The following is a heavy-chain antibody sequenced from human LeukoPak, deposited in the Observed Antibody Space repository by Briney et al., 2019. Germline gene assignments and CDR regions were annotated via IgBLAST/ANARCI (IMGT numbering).Heavy chain of an antibody. CDR3: AKDHELLWFGEFNWFDP. CDR2: ISGSGGST. J-gene: IGHJ5*02. CDR1: GFTFSSYA. V-gene: IGHV3-23*01. Sequence: PGGSLRLSCAASGFTFSSYAMSWVRQAPGKGLEWVSAISGSGGSTYYADSVKGRFTISRDNSKNTLYLQMNSLRAEDTAVYYCAKDHELLWFGEFNWFDPWGQGTLVTVSS. D-gene: IGHD3-10*01.